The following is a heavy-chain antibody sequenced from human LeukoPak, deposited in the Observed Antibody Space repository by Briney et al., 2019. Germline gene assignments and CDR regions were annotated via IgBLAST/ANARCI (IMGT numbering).Heavy chain of an antibody. CDR3: ARGTWLRIYYYYYMDV. CDR1: GYTFTSYY. D-gene: IGHD5-12*01. J-gene: IGHJ6*03. CDR2: INPSGGST. Sequence: GASVKVSCKASGYTFTSYYMHWVRQAPGQGLEWMGIINPSGGSTSYAQKFQGRVTMTRDMSTSTVYMELSSLRSEDTAVYYCARGTWLRIYYYYYMDVWGKGTTVTVSS. V-gene: IGHV1-46*01.